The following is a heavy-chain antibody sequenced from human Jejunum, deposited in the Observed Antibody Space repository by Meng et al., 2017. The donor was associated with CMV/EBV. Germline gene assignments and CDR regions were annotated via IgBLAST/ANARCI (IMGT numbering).Heavy chain of an antibody. CDR2: VDYYGST. D-gene: IGHD3-16*01. V-gene: IGHV4-59*01. J-gene: IGHJ4*02. CDR3: ARGWGTTSPWDY. CDR1: GDSISGYY. Sequence: SVSGDSISGYYFSWIRQPPGKGLEWIGNVDYYGSTKYNPSLKSRVTISVDPARSQLSLKLGSVSAADTAVYYCARGWGTTSPWDYWGQGMLVTVSS.